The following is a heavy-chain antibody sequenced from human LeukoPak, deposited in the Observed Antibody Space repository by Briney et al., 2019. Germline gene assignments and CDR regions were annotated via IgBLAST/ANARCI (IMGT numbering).Heavy chain of an antibody. D-gene: IGHD6-19*01. CDR2: IIPIFGTA. V-gene: IGHV1-69*05. Sequence: ASVKVSCKASGGTFSSYAISWVRQAPGQGLEWMGGIIPIFGTANYAQKLQGRVTMTTDTSTSTAYMELRSLRSDDTAVYYCAREGTVAGTPRDYYYYYMDVWGKGTTVTVSS. J-gene: IGHJ6*03. CDR1: GGTFSSYA. CDR3: AREGTVAGTPRDYYYYYMDV.